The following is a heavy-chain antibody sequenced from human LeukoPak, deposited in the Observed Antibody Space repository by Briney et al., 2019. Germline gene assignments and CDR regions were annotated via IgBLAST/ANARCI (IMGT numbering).Heavy chain of an antibody. V-gene: IGHV4-4*07. J-gene: IGHJ3*02. CDR2: ISPSGST. CDR1: GDSVNSYY. CDR3: ARGPYYGSGSTRPAFDI. D-gene: IGHD3-10*01. Sequence: SETLSLTCIVSGDSVNSYYWSWIRQPAGKGLEWIGRISPSGSTNYNPSLQSRVILSVDTSGNQLSLKLSSVTAADTAVYYCARGPYYGSGSTRPAFDIWGQGTMVTVSP.